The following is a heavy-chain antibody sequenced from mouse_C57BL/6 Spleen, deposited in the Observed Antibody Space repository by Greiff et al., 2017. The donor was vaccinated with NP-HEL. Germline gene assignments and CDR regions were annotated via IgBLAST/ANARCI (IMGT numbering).Heavy chain of an antibody. Sequence: QVHVKQPGTELVKPGASVKLSCKASGYTFTSYWIGNINPSNGGTHYNEKFKSKATLTVDKSSSTAYMQLSSLTSEDSAVYYCAPMGFYDYDGYFDYWGQGTTLTVSS. D-gene: IGHD2-4*01. CDR1: GYTFTSYW. CDR3: APMGFYDYDGYFDY. J-gene: IGHJ2*01. CDR2: INPSNGGT. V-gene: IGHV1-53*01.